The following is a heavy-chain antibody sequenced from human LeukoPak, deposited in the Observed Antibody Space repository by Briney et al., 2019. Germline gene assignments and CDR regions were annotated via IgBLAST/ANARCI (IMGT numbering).Heavy chain of an antibody. V-gene: IGHV3-23*01. CDR2: ISGSGGSGGST. CDR3: AKDKWFDP. Sequence: GGSLRLSCAASGFTLSSYAMSWVRQAPGKGLEWVSAISGSGGSGGSTYYADSVKGRFTISRDNSKNTLYLQMNSLRAEDTAVYYCAKDKWFDPWGQGTLVTVSS. J-gene: IGHJ5*02. CDR1: GFTLSSYA.